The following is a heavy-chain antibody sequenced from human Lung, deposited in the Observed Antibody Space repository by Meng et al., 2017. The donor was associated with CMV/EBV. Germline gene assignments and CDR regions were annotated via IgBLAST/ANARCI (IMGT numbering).Heavy chain of an antibody. D-gene: IGHD6-13*01. CDR2: ISVKNGEA. CDR1: VYIFTNYG. CDR3: ARYVPNGSFWYFDF. V-gene: IGHV1-18*01. J-gene: IGHJ2*01. Sequence: QVQLVQSGADAKKPGASMKDSCKASVYIFTNYGISWVRQAPGQGLEWMGWISVKNGEAKYPQNFQGRVTMTTDTTTSTAYMELRSLTSDDTAVYYCARYVPNGSFWYFDFWGRGTLVTVSS.